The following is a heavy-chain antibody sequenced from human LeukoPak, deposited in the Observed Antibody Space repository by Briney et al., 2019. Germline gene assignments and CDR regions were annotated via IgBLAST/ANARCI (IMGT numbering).Heavy chain of an antibody. J-gene: IGHJ3*02. Sequence: SETLSLTCTVSGGSISSYYWSWIRQPAGKGLEWIGRIYTSGSTNYNPSLKSRVTMSVDTSKNQFSLKLSSVTAADTAVYYCARDLKYYDFWSGYPRTDAFDIWGQGTMVTVSP. V-gene: IGHV4-4*07. D-gene: IGHD3-3*01. CDR2: IYTSGST. CDR1: GGSISSYY. CDR3: ARDLKYYDFWSGYPRTDAFDI.